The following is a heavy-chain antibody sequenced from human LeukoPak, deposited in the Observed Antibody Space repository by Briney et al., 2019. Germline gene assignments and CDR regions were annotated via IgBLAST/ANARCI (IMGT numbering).Heavy chain of an antibody. CDR1: GGSLSGYY. V-gene: IGHV4-34*01. CDR2: INHSGST. CDR3: ARGIGDFRIAAAGRAYWYFDL. J-gene: IGHJ2*01. Sequence: PSETLSLTCAVYGGSLSGYYWSWIRQPPGKGLEWIGEINHSGSTNYNPSLKSRVTISVDTSKNQFSLKLSSVTAADTAVYYCARGIGDFRIAAAGRAYWYFDLWGRGTLVTVSS. D-gene: IGHD6-13*01.